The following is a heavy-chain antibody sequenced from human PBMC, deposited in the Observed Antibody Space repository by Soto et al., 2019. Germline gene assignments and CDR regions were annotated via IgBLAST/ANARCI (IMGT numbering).Heavy chain of an antibody. Sequence: QVQLVQSGAEVKKPGSSVKVSCKASGGTFSSYAISWVRQAPGQGLEWMGGIIPLFGTANYAQKFQGRVTITADESTSTAYMELSSLRSEDTAVYYCARNYDFWSGYLNWFDPWGQGTLVTVSS. J-gene: IGHJ5*02. V-gene: IGHV1-69*01. D-gene: IGHD3-3*01. CDR3: ARNYDFWSGYLNWFDP. CDR2: IIPLFGTA. CDR1: GGTFSSYA.